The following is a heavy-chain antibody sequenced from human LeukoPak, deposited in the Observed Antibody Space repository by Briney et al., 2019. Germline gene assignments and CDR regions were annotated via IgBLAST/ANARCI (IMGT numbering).Heavy chain of an antibody. D-gene: IGHD4-23*01. CDR2: IIPIFGTA. Sequence: GASVKVSCKASGGTFSRYAISWVRQAPGQGLEWMGGIIPIFGTANKAQKSRGRVTFTATQSTSTASMERSSMSAEDTAVYSGAREDGGGAFDTWGQGTMVTVSS. J-gene: IGHJ3*02. CDR1: GGTFSRYA. CDR3: AREDGGGAFDT. V-gene: IGHV1-69*13.